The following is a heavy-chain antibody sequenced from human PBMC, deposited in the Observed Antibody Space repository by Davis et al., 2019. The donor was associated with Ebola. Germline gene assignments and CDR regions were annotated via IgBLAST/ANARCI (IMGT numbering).Heavy chain of an antibody. CDR1: GVSISSDNL. Sequence: PSETLSLTCVVSGVSISSDNLWSWVRQPPGRGPEWIGEIFLSGTTNYNPSLKSRVTIIVDKSKNQLSLKLTSVTAADTAVYYCARDREGSWFFDLWGRGTLVTVSS. J-gene: IGHJ2*01. CDR3: ARDREGSWFFDL. V-gene: IGHV4/OR15-8*01. CDR2: IFLSGTT. D-gene: IGHD1-26*01.